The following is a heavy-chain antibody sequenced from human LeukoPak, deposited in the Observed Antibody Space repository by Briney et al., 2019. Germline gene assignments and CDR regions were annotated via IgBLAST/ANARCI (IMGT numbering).Heavy chain of an antibody. CDR1: GFTFSSYT. V-gene: IGHV3-21*04. Sequence: GGSLRLSCAASGFTFSSYTMNWVRQAPGKGLEWVSSISSSSSYIYYADSVKGRFTISRDNAMNSLYLQMNSLRAEDTALYHCARGGLEDTAMVDYWGQGTLVTVSS. CDR2: ISSSSSYI. J-gene: IGHJ4*02. D-gene: IGHD5-18*01. CDR3: ARGGLEDTAMVDY.